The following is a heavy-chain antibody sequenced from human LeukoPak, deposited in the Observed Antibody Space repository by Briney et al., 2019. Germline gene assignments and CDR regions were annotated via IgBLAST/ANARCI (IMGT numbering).Heavy chain of an antibody. J-gene: IGHJ4*02. CDR2: ISSSSSYI. CDR1: GFTFSSYS. Sequence: GGSLRLSCAASGFTFSSYSMNWVRQAPGKGLEWVSSISSSSSYIYYADSVKGRFTISRDNAKNSLYLQMDSLRAEDTAVYYCARGIAVAGDFDYWGQGTLVTVSS. V-gene: IGHV3-21*01. CDR3: ARGIAVAGDFDY. D-gene: IGHD6-19*01.